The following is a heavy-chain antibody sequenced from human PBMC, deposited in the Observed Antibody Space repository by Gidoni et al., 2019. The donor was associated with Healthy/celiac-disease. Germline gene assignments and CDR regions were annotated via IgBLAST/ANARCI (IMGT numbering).Heavy chain of an antibody. V-gene: IGHV3-13*01. Sequence: EVQLVESGGGLVQPGGSLRLSCAASGFTFSSYDMHWVRQATGKGLEWVSAIGTAGDTYYPGSVKGRFTISRENAKNSLYLQMNSLRAGDTAVYYCARSHGYNWNYYYYYGMDVWGQGTTVTVSS. CDR2: IGTAGDT. D-gene: IGHD1-20*01. CDR3: ARSHGYNWNYYYYYGMDV. CDR1: GFTFSSYD. J-gene: IGHJ6*02.